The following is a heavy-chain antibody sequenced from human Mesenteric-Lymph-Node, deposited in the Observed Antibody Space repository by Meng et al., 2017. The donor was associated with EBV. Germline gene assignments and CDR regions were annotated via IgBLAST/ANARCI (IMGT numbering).Heavy chain of an antibody. CDR3: ARDRAVVVAATPNWFDP. D-gene: IGHD2-15*01. J-gene: IGHJ5*02. CDR2: IYYSGST. V-gene: IGHV4-39*07. CDR1: GGVISSSSDY. Sequence: LQLPAAGTGLVQPSETLSLTCTCSGGVISSSSDYWGWIRQPPGKGLEWIGNIYYSGSTYYNPSLKSRVTISLDTSKSQFSLKLSSVTAADTAVYYCARDRAVVVAATPNWFDPWGQGTLVTVSS.